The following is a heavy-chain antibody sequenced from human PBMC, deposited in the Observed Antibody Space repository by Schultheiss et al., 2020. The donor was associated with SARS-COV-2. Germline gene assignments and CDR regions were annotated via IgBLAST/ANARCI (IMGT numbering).Heavy chain of an antibody. CDR2: INKDATTT. J-gene: IGHJ4*02. CDR1: GFTFSIYW. V-gene: IGHV3-74*03. D-gene: IGHD6-19*01. CDR3: ARDRGAGTGFDY. Sequence: GESLKISCAASGFTFSIYWMHWVRQAPGKGLVWVSRINKDATTTAYADSVKGRFTISRDNAANTLYLQMNSLRAEDTAVYYCARDRGAGTGFDYWGQGTLVTVSS.